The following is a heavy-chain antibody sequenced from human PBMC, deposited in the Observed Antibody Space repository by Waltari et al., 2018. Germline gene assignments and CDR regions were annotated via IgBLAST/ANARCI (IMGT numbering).Heavy chain of an antibody. Sequence: QVQLVESGGGVVQPGGPLRLSCAASGFTFSSYGMHWVRQAPGKGLEWVAFIRYDGSNKYYADSVKGRFTISRDNSKNTLYLQMNSLRAEDTAVYYCAKDPGRFREFGDVWGQGTTVTVSS. CDR1: GFTFSSYG. J-gene: IGHJ6*02. V-gene: IGHV3-30*02. D-gene: IGHD3-10*01. CDR2: IRYDGSNK. CDR3: AKDPGRFREFGDV.